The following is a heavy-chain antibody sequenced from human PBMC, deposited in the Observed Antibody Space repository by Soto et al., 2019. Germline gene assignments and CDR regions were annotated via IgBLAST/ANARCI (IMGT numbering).Heavy chain of an antibody. J-gene: IGHJ4*02. CDR1: GYSISSGYY. CDR2: IYHSGST. D-gene: IGHD6-13*01. V-gene: IGHV4-38-2*02. Sequence: SETLSLTCTVSGYSISSGYYWGWIRQPPGKGLEWIGSIYHSGSTYYNPSLKSRVTISVDTSKNQFSLKLSSVTAADTAVYYCARDLGSIAAAGKIDYWGQGTLVTVSS. CDR3: ARDLGSIAAAGKIDY.